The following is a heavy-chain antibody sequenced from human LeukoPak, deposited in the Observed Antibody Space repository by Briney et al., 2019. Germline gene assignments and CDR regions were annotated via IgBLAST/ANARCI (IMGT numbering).Heavy chain of an antibody. Sequence: SETLSLTCTVSGGSINSGGYHWSWIRQFPGKGLEWIGYIRYDGKTYYNPSLRSRVTISVDASKNQFSLKLSSVSGADTAVYHCAKMGMLTRYFDYWGQGTLVTVSS. CDR3: AKMGMLTRYFDY. J-gene: IGHJ4*02. CDR1: GGSINSGGYH. CDR2: IRYDGKT. D-gene: IGHD4-23*01. V-gene: IGHV4-31*03.